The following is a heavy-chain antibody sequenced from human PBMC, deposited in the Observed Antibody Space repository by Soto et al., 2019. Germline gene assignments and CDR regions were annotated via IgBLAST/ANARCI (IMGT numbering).Heavy chain of an antibody. CDR2: IKEDGSET. D-gene: IGHD3-10*01. V-gene: IGHV3-7*04. J-gene: IGHJ4*02. Sequence: EVQLVESGGGLVQPGGSLRLSCAAYRFTFSSYWMRWVRQAPGRGLEWVASIKEDGSETYYVDSVKGRFTISRDNAKNSLYLHMNSLRSDDTAVYYCARATGADKEDYWGQGTLVTVSS. CDR1: RFTFSSYW. CDR3: ARATGADKEDY.